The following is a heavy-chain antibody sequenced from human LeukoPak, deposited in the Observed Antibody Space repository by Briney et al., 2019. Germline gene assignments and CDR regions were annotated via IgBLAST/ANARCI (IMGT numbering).Heavy chain of an antibody. J-gene: IGHJ4*02. CDR2: ISYDGSNK. V-gene: IGHV3-30*04. Sequence: PGGSLRLSCAASGFTFSSYAMHWVRQAPGKGLEWVAVISYDGSNKYYADSVKGRFTISRDNSKNTLYLQMNSLRAEDTAVYYCATRRYSYGYAGFDYWGQGTLVTVSS. CDR1: GFTFSSYA. D-gene: IGHD5-18*01. CDR3: ATRRYSYGYAGFDY.